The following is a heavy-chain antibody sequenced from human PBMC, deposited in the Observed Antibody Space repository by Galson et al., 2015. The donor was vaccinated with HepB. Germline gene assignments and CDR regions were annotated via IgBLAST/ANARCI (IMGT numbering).Heavy chain of an antibody. CDR1: GYTFTSYY. Sequence: SVKVSCKASGYTFTSYYMHWVRQAPGQGLEWMGIINPSGGSTSYAQKFQGRVTMTRDTSTSTVYMELSSLRSEDTAVYYCARGPNYYDSSGTGFGYRRGHKYYFDYWGQGTLITVSS. CDR2: INPSGGST. J-gene: IGHJ4*02. V-gene: IGHV1-46*01. D-gene: IGHD3-22*01. CDR3: ARGPNYYDSSGTGFGYRRGHKYYFDY.